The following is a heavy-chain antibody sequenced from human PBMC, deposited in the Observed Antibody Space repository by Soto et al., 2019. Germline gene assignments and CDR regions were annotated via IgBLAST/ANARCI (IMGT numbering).Heavy chain of an antibody. D-gene: IGHD4-17*01. V-gene: IGHV1-2*02. CDR3: ARKVRDYNFDY. J-gene: IGHJ4*02. CDR2: INPDTGVT. Sequence: ASVKVSCKGSGYRFSDYDMHWVRQAPGQGLEWMGWINPDTGVTKYTQKFQGRVTMTRDTSISTAYLELSGLTSDDTAIYFCARKVRDYNFDYWGQGTLVTVSS. CDR1: GYRFSDYD.